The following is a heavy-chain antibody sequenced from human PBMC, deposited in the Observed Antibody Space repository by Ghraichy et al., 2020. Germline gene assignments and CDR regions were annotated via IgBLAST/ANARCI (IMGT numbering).Heavy chain of an antibody. V-gene: IGHV4-39*01. J-gene: IGHJ2*01. D-gene: IGHD2-15*01. CDR1: GGSISSSSYY. CDR2: IYYSGST. CDR3: ARRTRTFCSGGSCDLWYFDL. Sequence: SETLSLTCTVSGGSISSSSYYWGWIRQPPGKGLEWIGSIYYSGSTYYNPSLKSRVTISVDTSKNQFSLRLSSVTAADTAVYYCARRTRTFCSGGSCDLWYFDLWGRGTPVTVSS.